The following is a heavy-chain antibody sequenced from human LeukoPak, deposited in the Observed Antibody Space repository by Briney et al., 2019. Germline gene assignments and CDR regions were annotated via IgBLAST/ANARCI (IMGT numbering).Heavy chain of an antibody. D-gene: IGHD6-13*01. CDR1: GFRFSSYA. V-gene: IGHV3-23*01. J-gene: IGHJ4*02. Sequence: GGSLRLSCAAAGFRFSSYAMSWVRQAPGKWLEWVSAISGSGVSTYYADSEKGRFTVSRDNSKNTLYLQMNSLRAEDTAVYYCAKDRGSSWYGDYWGQGTLVTVSS. CDR3: AKDRGSSWYGDY. CDR2: ISGSGVST.